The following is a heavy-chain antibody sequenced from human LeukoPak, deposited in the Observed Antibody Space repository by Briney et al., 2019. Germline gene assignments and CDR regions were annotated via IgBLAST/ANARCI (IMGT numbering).Heavy chain of an antibody. D-gene: IGHD6-19*01. J-gene: IGHJ4*02. Sequence: PSQTLSLTCAVSGGSISSGSYYWSWIRQPAGKGLEWIGRIHTSGSTSYNPSLKSRVTISVDTSKNQFSLKLSSVTAADTAVYYCARVISSDWYSLYYFEYWGQGTLVTVSS. CDR3: ARVISSDWYSLYYFEY. CDR2: IHTSGST. V-gene: IGHV4-61*02. CDR1: GGSISSGSYY.